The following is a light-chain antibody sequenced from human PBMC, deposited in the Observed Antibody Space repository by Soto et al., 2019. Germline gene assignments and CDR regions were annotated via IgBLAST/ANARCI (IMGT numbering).Light chain of an antibody. CDR2: DVN. CDR3: CSYAGSYLYV. CDR1: TSDVGGYNY. Sequence: QSALTQPRSVSGSLGQSVTVSRTGTTSDVGGYNYVSWYQHHPGKAPKLIIYDVNNRPSGVPDRFSGPKSGNTASLTISGLRPEDEADYHCCSYAGSYLYVFGTGTKVTVL. J-gene: IGLJ1*01. V-gene: IGLV2-11*01.